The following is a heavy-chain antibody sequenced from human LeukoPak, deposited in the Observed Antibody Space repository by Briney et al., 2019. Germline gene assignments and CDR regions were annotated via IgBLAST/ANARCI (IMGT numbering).Heavy chain of an antibody. Sequence: PGGSLRLSCAASGFTFSSYSMNWVRQAPGKGLEWVSSISSSSSYIYYADSVKGRFTISRDNAKNSLYLQMNSLRAEDTAVYYCARDRCRGGSCYGPDAFDIWGQGTMVTVSS. CDR2: ISSSSSYI. CDR3: ARDRCRGGSCYGPDAFDI. D-gene: IGHD2-15*01. CDR1: GFTFSSYS. J-gene: IGHJ3*02. V-gene: IGHV3-21*01.